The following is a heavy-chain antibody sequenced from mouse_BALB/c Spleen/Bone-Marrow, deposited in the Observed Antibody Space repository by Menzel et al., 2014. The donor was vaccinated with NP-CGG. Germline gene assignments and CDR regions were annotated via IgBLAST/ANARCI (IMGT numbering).Heavy chain of an antibody. V-gene: IGHV5-12-1*01. CDR1: GFAFSSYD. D-gene: IGHD2-4*01. CDR2: ISSGGGST. Sequence: EVKLVESGGGLVKPGGSLKLSCAASGFAFSSYDMSWVRQTPEKRLEWVAYISSGGGSTYYSDTVKGRFTISRDNAKNTLYLQMSSQKSEDTAMYYCARQKLRGFAYWGLGTLVT. CDR3: ARQKLRGFAY. J-gene: IGHJ3*01.